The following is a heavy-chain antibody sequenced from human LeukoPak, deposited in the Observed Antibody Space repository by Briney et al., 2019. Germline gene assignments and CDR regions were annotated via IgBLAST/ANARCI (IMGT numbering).Heavy chain of an antibody. D-gene: IGHD3-3*01. CDR2: IKSKTDGGTT. V-gene: IGHV3-15*07. CDR3: TTASLRFLEWLSTDY. CDR1: GFTFSNAW. Sequence: PGGSLRLSCAASGFTFSNAWMNWVRQAPGKGLEWVGRIKSKTDGGTTDYAAPVKGRFTISRDDSKNTLYLQMNSLKTEDTAVYYCTTASLRFLEWLSTDYWGQGTLVTVSS. J-gene: IGHJ4*02.